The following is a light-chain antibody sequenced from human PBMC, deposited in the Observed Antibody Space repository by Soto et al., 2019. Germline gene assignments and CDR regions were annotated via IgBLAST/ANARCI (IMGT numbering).Light chain of an antibody. J-gene: IGKJ1*01. CDR3: QQYNDRPRT. Sequence: ELVMTQSPATLSVSQGERATLSCRASQFVSTNLAWYQQRPGQAPRLLIYGASTRAIGVPARFSGSGSGTEFTLTISSLQSEDFAVYYCQQYNDRPRTFGQGTK. V-gene: IGKV3-15*01. CDR1: QFVSTN. CDR2: GAS.